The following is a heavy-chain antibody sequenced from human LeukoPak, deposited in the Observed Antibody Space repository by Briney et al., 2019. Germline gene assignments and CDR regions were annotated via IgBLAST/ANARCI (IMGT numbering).Heavy chain of an antibody. CDR1: GFSFSTQR. J-gene: IGHJ4*02. CDR3: AKDLYGGNSGGFDY. V-gene: IGHV3-74*01. CDR2: INIDERIT. Sequence: LGGSLRLSCAASGFSFSTQRMHWVRQAPGKGLVWVSYINIDERITGYADSVKGRFTISRDNAKNTLYLQMNSLRAEDTAVYYCAKDLYGGNSGGFDYWGQGTLVTVSS. D-gene: IGHD4-23*01.